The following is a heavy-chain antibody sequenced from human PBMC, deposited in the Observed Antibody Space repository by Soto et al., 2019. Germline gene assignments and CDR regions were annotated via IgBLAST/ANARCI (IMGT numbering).Heavy chain of an antibody. D-gene: IGHD3-22*01. CDR2: IYHGGSS. V-gene: IGHV4-4*02. CDR3: ARDRDSSDTGGMDV. Sequence: QVQLQESGPGLVKPSWTLSLTCAVSGGSISSSKWWSWVRQPPGKGLEWIGQIYHGGSSDYNPSRNRRVNISVDKSKNPFSLKRSSVTAADTAVYYCARDRDSSDTGGMDVWGQGNTVTVSS. CDR1: GGSISSSKW. J-gene: IGHJ6*02.